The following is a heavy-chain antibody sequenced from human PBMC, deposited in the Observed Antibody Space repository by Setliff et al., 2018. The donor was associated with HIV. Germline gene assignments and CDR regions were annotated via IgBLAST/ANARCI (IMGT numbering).Heavy chain of an antibody. CDR3: ARARGPPLPVLDL. CDR2: IYYRGSA. CDR1: GGSISTTNYY. J-gene: IGHJ5*02. D-gene: IGHD3-10*01. Sequence: SETLSLTCTVSGGSISTTNYYWGWVRQPPGKGLEWIGIIYYRGSAYYDLSLKSRVTRSVDTSKNSFSLNLTSVTAADTAVYFCARARGPPLPVLDLWGQGTLVTVSS. V-gene: IGHV4-39*07.